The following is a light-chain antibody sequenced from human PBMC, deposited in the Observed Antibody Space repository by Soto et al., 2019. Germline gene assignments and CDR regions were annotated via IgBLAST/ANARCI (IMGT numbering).Light chain of an antibody. Sequence: ALTQPASVSGSPGQSITISCTGTSSDIGDSNYVSWYQQHPGKAPKLVIYDVSNRPSGVSNRFSGSKSANTASLTISGLQAEDEADYYCSSFRSSSTSYVFGTGTKLTVL. CDR1: SSDIGDSNY. CDR2: DVS. J-gene: IGLJ1*01. CDR3: SSFRSSSTSYV. V-gene: IGLV2-14*03.